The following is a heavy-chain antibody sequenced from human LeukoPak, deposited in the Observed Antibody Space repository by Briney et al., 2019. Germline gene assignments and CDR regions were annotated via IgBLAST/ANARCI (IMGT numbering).Heavy chain of an antibody. V-gene: IGHV1-69*05. CDR1: GGTFSSYA. CDR3: ARGLTIFGHQFDP. D-gene: IGHD3-3*01. J-gene: IGHJ5*02. CDR2: IIPIFGTA. Sequence: SVKVSCKASGGTFSSYAISWVRQAPGQGLEWMGGIIPIFGTANYAQKFQGRVTITTDESTSTAYMELSSLRSEDTAVYYCARGLTIFGHQFDPWGQGTLVTVSS.